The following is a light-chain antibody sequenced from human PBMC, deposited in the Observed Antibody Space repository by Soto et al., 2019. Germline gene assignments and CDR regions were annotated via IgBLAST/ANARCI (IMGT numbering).Light chain of an antibody. CDR2: KDN. Sequence: SYELTQTPSVSVSPGQTARITRSGDELSKQYVYWYQQKPGQAPVLVIYKDNERASGIPERFSASSSGTTVTLTISGVRAEDEADYYCQSSDDTGNYYLFGTGTKVTVL. J-gene: IGLJ1*01. CDR3: QSSDDTGNYYL. CDR1: ELSKQY. V-gene: IGLV3-25*02.